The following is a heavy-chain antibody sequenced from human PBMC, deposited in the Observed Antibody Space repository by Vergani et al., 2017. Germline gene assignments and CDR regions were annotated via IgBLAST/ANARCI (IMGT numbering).Heavy chain of an antibody. V-gene: IGHV1-69-2*01. CDR3: ATPQTVTTGGMEV. CDR1: GYTFTDHY. D-gene: IGHD4-17*01. CDR2: VDPEDGET. J-gene: IGHJ6*04. Sequence: EVQLVQSGPEVKKPGATMKISCKVSGYTFTDHYMHWVTQAPGKGLEWMGLVDPEDGETIYAEKFKGIVTIAADTSTDTAHFELSSLRYEDTAVYYCATPQTVTTGGMEVWGKGTTVIVSS.